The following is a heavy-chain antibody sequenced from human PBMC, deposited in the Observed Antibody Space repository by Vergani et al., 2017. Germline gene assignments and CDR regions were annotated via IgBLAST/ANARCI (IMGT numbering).Heavy chain of an antibody. D-gene: IGHD3-16*01. CDR3: ARGEPQYRDRSANFDY. CDR2: IWYDGSNK. CDR1: GFTFSSYG. Sequence: QVQLVESGGGVVQPGRSLRLSCAASGFTFSSYGMHWVRQAPGKGLEWVAVIWYDGSNKYYADSVKGRFTISRDNSKNTLYLQMNGLRAEDTAVYYCARGEPQYRDRSANFDYWGQGTLVTVSS. J-gene: IGHJ4*02. V-gene: IGHV3-33*01.